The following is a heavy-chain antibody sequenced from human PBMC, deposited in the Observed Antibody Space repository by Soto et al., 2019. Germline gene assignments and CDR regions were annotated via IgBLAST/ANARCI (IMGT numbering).Heavy chain of an antibody. CDR1: GFTFSSYA. CDR2: ISYDGSNK. CDR3: ARDRSSGSYYFDY. D-gene: IGHD6-19*01. Sequence: GGSLRLSCAASGFTFSSYAMHWVRQAPGKGLEWVAVISYDGSNKYYADSVKGRFTISRDNSKNTLYLQMNSLRAEDTAVYYCARDRSSGSYYFDYWGQGTLVTVSS. V-gene: IGHV3-30-3*01. J-gene: IGHJ4*02.